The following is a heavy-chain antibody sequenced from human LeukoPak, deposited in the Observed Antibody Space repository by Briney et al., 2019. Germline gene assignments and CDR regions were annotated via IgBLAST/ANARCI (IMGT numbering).Heavy chain of an antibody. CDR1: GGSFSGYY. Sequence: PSETLSLTCAVYGGSFSGYYWSWIRQPPGKGLEWIGEINHSGSTNYNPSPKSRVTISVDTSKNQFSLKLSSVTAADTAVYYCARGRNEIVVVPAAPNEYYFDYWGQGTLVTVPS. J-gene: IGHJ4*02. CDR3: ARGRNEIVVVPAAPNEYYFDY. V-gene: IGHV4-34*01. D-gene: IGHD2-2*01. CDR2: INHSGST.